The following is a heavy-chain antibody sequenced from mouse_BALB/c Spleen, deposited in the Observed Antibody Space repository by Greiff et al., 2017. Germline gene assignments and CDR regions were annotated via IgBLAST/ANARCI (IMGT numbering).Heavy chain of an antibody. Sequence: EVKLEESGAELVKPGASVKLSCTASGFNIKDSYMHWVKQRPEQGLEWIGRIDPANGNTKYDPKFQGKATITADTSSNTAYLQLSSLTSEDTAVYYCTRNWAIDYWGQGTTLTVSS. V-gene: IGHV14-3*02. D-gene: IGHD4-1*01. CDR3: TRNWAIDY. J-gene: IGHJ2*01. CDR2: IDPANGNT. CDR1: GFNIKDSY.